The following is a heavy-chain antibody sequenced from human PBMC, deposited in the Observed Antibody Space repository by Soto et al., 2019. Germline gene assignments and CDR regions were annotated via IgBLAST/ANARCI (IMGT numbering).Heavy chain of an antibody. CDR3: ASKGTDFWSGPDDFDI. Sequence: SETLSLTCTVSGGSISSCGYYWSWIRQHPGKGLEWIGYIYYSGSTYYNPSLKSRVTISVDTSKNQFSLKLSSVTAADTAAYYCASKGTDFWSGPDDFDIWGQGTMVTVSS. V-gene: IGHV4-31*03. CDR2: IYYSGST. D-gene: IGHD3-3*01. CDR1: GGSISSCGYY. J-gene: IGHJ3*02.